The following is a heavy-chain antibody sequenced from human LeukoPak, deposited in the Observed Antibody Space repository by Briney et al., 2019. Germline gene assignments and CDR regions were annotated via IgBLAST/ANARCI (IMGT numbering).Heavy chain of an antibody. Sequence: SETLSLTCTVSGGSISSSSYYWGWIRQPPGKGLEWIGSIYYSGSTYYNPYLKIRVTISVDTYRNQFSLQLSYVTAADTAVYYCARVTPLRYFDWLTSEDDAFDIWGQGTMVTVSS. CDR1: GGSISSSSYY. CDR2: IYYSGST. J-gene: IGHJ3*02. CDR3: ARVTPLRYFDWLTSEDDAFDI. D-gene: IGHD3-9*01. V-gene: IGHV4-39*07.